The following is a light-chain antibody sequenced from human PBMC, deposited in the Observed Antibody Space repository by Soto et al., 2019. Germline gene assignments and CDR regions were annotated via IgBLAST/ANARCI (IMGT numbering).Light chain of an antibody. Sequence: AIRMTQSPSSLSASTGDRVTITCRPGQGFTSNLAWYQQKPGKAPKLLIYLASTLQSGVPSRFSGSGSGTDFTLTISCLQSEDFATYYCQQYYSYPRTFGQGTKVEIK. CDR3: QQYYSYPRT. V-gene: IGKV1-8*01. J-gene: IGKJ1*01. CDR1: QGFTSN. CDR2: LAS.